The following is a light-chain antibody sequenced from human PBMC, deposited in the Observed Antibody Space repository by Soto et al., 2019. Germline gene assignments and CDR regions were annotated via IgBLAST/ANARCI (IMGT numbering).Light chain of an antibody. Sequence: QPVLPQSTSASASLGASVKLTCTLSSGHSSYAIAWHQQQPAKGPRYLMKFNSDGSHSKGDGIPDRFPGSRSGAERSLTISSRRSEDEADYYCQTWGSGTVVFVGGTTLTVL. V-gene: IGLV4-69*01. CDR2: FNSDGSH. CDR3: QTWGSGTVV. J-gene: IGLJ2*01. CDR1: SGHSSYA.